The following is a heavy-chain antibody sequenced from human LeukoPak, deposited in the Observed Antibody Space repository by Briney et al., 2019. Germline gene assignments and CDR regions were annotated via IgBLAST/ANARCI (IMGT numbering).Heavy chain of an antibody. D-gene: IGHD3-10*01. Sequence: GGSLRLSCAASGFTFSSYAMSWVRQAPGKGLEWVSAISGSGGSTYYADSVKGRFTISRENAKNSLYLQMNSLRAEDTAVYYCARNYYGSGSYFDYWGQGTLVTVSS. V-gene: IGHV3-23*01. CDR1: GFTFSSYA. J-gene: IGHJ4*02. CDR3: ARNYYGSGSYFDY. CDR2: ISGSGGST.